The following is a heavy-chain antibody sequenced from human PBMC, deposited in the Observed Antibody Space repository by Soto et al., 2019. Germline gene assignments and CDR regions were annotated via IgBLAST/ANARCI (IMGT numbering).Heavy chain of an antibody. CDR2: ISGSSGSK. CDR1: GFIFNDYY. J-gene: IGHJ4*02. D-gene: IGHD4-17*01. Sequence: PGGPLRLSCAASGFIFNDYYMSWIRQAPGKGLEWLSNISGSSGSKKYADAGKGRFTISRDNAKKSLYLEMHSLRAEDTAMYYCARYAAEVTTFFDQWGQGTLVTVSS. CDR3: ARYAAEVTTFFDQ. V-gene: IGHV3-11*06.